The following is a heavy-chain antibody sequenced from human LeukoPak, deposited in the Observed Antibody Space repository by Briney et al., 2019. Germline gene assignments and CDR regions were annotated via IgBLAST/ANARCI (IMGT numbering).Heavy chain of an antibody. J-gene: IGHJ4*02. CDR3: ARAKRGPLTTVFFPDY. D-gene: IGHD4-17*01. V-gene: IGHV1-18*04. CDR1: GYIFTNFG. Sequence: ASVKVSCKSSGYIFTNFGLHWVRQAPGQGLEWVGWIRGYNENTNNAQNLQGRVTMNTDPSTSTVHMELRGLRSDDTAVYYCARAKRGPLTTVFFPDYWGQGTLVTVSS. CDR2: IRGYNENT.